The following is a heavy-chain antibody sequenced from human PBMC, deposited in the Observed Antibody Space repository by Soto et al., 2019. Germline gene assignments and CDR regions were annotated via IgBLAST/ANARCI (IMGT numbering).Heavy chain of an antibody. Sequence: KPSETLSLTCTVSGGSISSYYWSWIRQPPGKGLEWIGYIYYSGSTNYNPSPKSRVTISVDTSKNQFSLKLSSVTAADTAVYYCARGIRAMVRGVIIDYWGQGTLVTVSS. D-gene: IGHD3-10*01. CDR2: IYYSGST. CDR1: GGSISSYY. V-gene: IGHV4-59*01. CDR3: ARGIRAMVRGVIIDY. J-gene: IGHJ4*02.